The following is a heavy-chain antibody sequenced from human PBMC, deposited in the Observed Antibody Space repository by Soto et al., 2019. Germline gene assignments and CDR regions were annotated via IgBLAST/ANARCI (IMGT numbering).Heavy chain of an antibody. D-gene: IGHD6-13*01. CDR2: ISYSGST. Sequence: SETLSLTCTVSSDSISSYYWSWIRQPPGKRLEWIGYISYSGSTDYNPSLKSRVTISGDTSKKQFSLKVSSVTAADTAVYYCARGTSWQLPFDYWGQGTLVTVSS. V-gene: IGHV4-59*01. CDR3: ARGTSWQLPFDY. CDR1: SDSISSYY. J-gene: IGHJ4*02.